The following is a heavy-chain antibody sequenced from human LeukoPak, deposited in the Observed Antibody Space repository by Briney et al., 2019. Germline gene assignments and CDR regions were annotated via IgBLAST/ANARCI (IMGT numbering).Heavy chain of an antibody. CDR1: GFTVSSNY. CDR2: IYSGGST. V-gene: IGHV3-66*01. Sequence: PGGSLRLSCAASGFTVSSNYMSWVRQAPGKGLEWVSVIYSGGSTYYADSVKGRFTISRDNPKNTLYLQMNSLRAEDTAVYYCAREYYYDSSGYFPYYFDYWGQGTLVTVSS. D-gene: IGHD3-22*01. J-gene: IGHJ4*02. CDR3: AREYYYDSSGYFPYYFDY.